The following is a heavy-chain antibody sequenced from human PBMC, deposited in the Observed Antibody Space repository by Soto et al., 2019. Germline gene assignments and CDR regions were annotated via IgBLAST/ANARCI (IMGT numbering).Heavy chain of an antibody. J-gene: IGHJ6*02. V-gene: IGHV1-58*01. CDR3: AARGGSGSYGYYYYGMDV. D-gene: IGHD3-10*01. Sequence: SVKVSCKASGFTFTSSAVQWVRQARGQRLEWIGWIVVGSGNTNYAQKFQERVTITRDMSTSTAYMELSSLRSEDTAVYYCAARGGSGSYGYYYYGMDVWGQGTTVTVSS. CDR1: GFTFTSSA. CDR2: IVVGSGNT.